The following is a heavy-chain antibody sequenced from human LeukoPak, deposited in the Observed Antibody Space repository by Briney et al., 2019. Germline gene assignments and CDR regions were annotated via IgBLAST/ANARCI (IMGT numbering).Heavy chain of an antibody. V-gene: IGHV4-39*01. J-gene: IGHJ4*02. CDR3: ARHVRRGSSSWYWDY. CDR2: IHYSGST. CDR1: GGPISSSSYY. D-gene: IGHD6-13*01. Sequence: KPSETLSLICTVSGGPISSSSYYWGWIRQPPGKGLEWIGSIHYSGSTHYNPSLKSRVTISVDTSKKQISLKLSSVTAADTAVYYCARHVRRGSSSWYWDYWGQGTLVTVSS.